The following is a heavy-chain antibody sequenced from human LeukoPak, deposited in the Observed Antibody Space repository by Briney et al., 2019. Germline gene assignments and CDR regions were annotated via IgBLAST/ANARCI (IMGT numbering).Heavy chain of an antibody. V-gene: IGHV3-9*03. Sequence: GGSLRLSCAASGFTFDDYAMHWVRQAPGKGLEWVSGISWNSGSIGYADSVKGRFTISRDNAKNSLYLQMNSLRAEDMALYYCAKGATGYCSSTSCYYGAFDIWGQGTMVTVSS. CDR2: ISWNSGSI. J-gene: IGHJ3*02. CDR3: AKGATGYCSSTSCYYGAFDI. D-gene: IGHD2-2*01. CDR1: GFTFDDYA.